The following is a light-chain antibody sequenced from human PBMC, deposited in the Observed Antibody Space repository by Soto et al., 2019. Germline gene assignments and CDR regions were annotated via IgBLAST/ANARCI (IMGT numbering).Light chain of an antibody. J-gene: IGKJ1*01. CDR2: DAS. V-gene: IGKV1-5*01. CDR1: QSISSW. CDR3: QQYNSYSQT. Sequence: DIPMTQSPSTLSASVGDRVSITCRASQSISSWLAWYQQKPGKAPKLLIYDASSLESGVPSRFSGSGSGTEFTLTIISLQPDDLATYYCQQYNSYSQTFGQGTKVEIK.